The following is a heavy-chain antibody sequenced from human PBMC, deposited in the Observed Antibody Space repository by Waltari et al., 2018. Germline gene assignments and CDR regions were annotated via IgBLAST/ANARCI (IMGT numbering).Heavy chain of an antibody. CDR3: ASYSSSFFPLDAFQI. CDR2: VNPDTGGT. Sequence: QVQLVQSGAAVKRPGASVKVSCKTSGYTFTAYYLHWVRQAPGEGLEWMGWVNPDTGGTYCAQKFQDRVTMTRDTSTSTAYMDLNRLTSDDTAVYFCASYSSSFFPLDAFQIWGQGTMVTVSS. CDR1: GYTFTAYY. V-gene: IGHV1-2*02. D-gene: IGHD2-2*01. J-gene: IGHJ3*02.